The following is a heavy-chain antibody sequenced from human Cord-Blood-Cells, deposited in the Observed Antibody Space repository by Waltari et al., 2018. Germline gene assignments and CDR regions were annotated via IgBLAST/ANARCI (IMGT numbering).Heavy chain of an antibody. CDR2: IIPNLGIA. J-gene: IGHJ3*02. Sequence: QVQLVQSGAEVKKPGSSVKVSCKASGGTFSSYAISWVRQAPGQGLEWVGGIIPNLGIANDAQKFQGRVTITADKSTSTAYMELSSLRSEDTAVYYCAAYYGSGSYWAFDIWGQGTMVTVSS. CDR1: GGTFSSYA. CDR3: AAYYGSGSYWAFDI. V-gene: IGHV1-69*10. D-gene: IGHD3-10*01.